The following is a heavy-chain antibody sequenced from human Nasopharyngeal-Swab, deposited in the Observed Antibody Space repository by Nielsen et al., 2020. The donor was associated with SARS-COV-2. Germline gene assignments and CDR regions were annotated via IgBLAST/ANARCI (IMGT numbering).Heavy chain of an antibody. D-gene: IGHD3-22*01. J-gene: IGHJ4*02. CDR2: IYYSGST. CDR1: GGSISSYY. Sequence: SETLSLTCTASGGSISSYYWSWIRQPPGKGLEWIGYIYYSGSTNYNPSLKSRVTISVDTSKNQFSLKLSSVTAADTAVYYCARGSGYYDSSGYSDYWGQGTLVTVSS. V-gene: IGHV4-59*13. CDR3: ARGSGYYDSSGYSDY.